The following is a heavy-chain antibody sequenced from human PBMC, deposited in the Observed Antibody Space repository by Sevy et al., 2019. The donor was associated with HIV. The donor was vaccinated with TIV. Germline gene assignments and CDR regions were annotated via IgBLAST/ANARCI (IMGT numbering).Heavy chain of an antibody. Sequence: GGSLRLSCAASGFIFNAYGMHWVRQTPGKGLEWVAFIQFDGDIKYYEDSVKGRFTISRDNSKNTLSLQMNSLRPEDTAVYYCAKGDAAAAADGFDIWGQGTKVTVSS. CDR1: GFIFNAYG. J-gene: IGHJ3*02. V-gene: IGHV3-30*02. CDR3: AKGDAAAAADGFDI. CDR2: IQFDGDIK. D-gene: IGHD6-13*01.